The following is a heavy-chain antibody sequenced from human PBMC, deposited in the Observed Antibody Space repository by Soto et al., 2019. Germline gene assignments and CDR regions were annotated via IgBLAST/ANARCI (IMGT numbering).Heavy chain of an antibody. D-gene: IGHD1-26*01. CDR1: GFTFSGSA. V-gene: IGHV3-73*01. J-gene: IGHJ6*02. CDR2: IRSKANSYAT. Sequence: EVQLVESGGGLVQPGGSLKLSCAASGFTFSGSAMHWVRQASGKGLEWVGRIRSKANSYATAYAASVKGRFTISRDDSKSTAYLQMNSLKPEDTAVYYCTSPLVGATRADYYYYGMDVWGQGTTVTVSS. CDR3: TSPLVGATRADYYYYGMDV.